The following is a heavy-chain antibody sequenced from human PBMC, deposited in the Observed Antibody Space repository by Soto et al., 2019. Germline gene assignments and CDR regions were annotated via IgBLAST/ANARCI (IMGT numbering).Heavy chain of an antibody. J-gene: IGHJ4*02. CDR1: GITLSHFW. CDR3: TTAFEH. V-gene: IGHV3-74*01. CDR2: IDNDGSGT. Sequence: EVQLVESGGGSVQPGGSLRLSCPASGITLSHFWMHWVRQAPGKGLVWVARIDNDGSGTSYADFAKGRFTISKDDAKNTLYLQMNSLRAEDTGLYYCTTAFEHWGRGTLVTVSS.